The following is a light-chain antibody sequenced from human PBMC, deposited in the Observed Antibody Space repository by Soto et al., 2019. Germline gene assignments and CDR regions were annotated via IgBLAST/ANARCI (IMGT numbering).Light chain of an antibody. CDR1: QTISSW. CDR3: QQYDILPIT. V-gene: IGKV1-5*03. Sequence: DILLTQSPSTLSASVGDRVTITCRASQTISSWVAWYQQKPGKAPKLLIYKATSLESGVPSRFSGSGSGTEFTLTISSLQPEDFASYYCQQYDILPITFGGGTKVEIK. J-gene: IGKJ4*01. CDR2: KAT.